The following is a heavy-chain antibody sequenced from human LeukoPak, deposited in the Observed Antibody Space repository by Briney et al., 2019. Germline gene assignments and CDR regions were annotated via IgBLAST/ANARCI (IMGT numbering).Heavy chain of an antibody. V-gene: IGHV4-34*01. D-gene: IGHD3-10*01. CDR2: INHSGST. CDR1: GGSFSGYY. J-gene: IGHJ4*02. Sequence: PSETLSLTCAVYGGSFSGYYWSWIRQPPGKGLEWIGEINHSGSTNYNPSLKSRVTVSVDTSKNQFSLKVSSVTAADTAVYYCARGGMVPGDDYFDYWGQGILVTVSS. CDR3: ARGGMVPGDDYFDY.